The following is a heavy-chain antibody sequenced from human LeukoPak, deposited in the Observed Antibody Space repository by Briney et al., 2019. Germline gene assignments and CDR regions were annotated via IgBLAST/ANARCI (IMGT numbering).Heavy chain of an antibody. CDR1: GGSISGYY. Sequence: PSETLSLTCTVSGGSISGYYWNWIRQPPGKGLEWIGYIYFSGGTNHNPSLKSRVSISVDTSKNQFSLKLSSVTAADTAVYYCARERRNYGMRGDFYFDYWGQGTLVTVSS. CDR2: IYFSGGT. D-gene: IGHD3-10*01. V-gene: IGHV4-59*01. J-gene: IGHJ4*02. CDR3: ARERRNYGMRGDFYFDY.